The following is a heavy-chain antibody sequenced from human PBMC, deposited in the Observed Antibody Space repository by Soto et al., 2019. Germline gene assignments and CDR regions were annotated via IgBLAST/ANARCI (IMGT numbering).Heavy chain of an antibody. CDR2: IWYDASNK. V-gene: IGHV3-33*01. CDR1: GFTFSSYG. D-gene: IGHD2-15*01. Sequence: QVQLVESGGGVVQPGRSLRLSCAASGFTFSSYGMHWVRQAPGKGLEWVAVIWYDASNKYYADSVKGRFTISRDNSKNTLYLQMNSLRAEDTAVYYCARVGGGSWGGDYWGQGTLVTVSS. J-gene: IGHJ4*02. CDR3: ARVGGGSWGGDY.